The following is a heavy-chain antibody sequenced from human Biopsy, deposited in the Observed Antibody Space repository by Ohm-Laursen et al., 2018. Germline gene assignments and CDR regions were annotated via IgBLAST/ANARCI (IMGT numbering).Heavy chain of an antibody. D-gene: IGHD3-3*01. CDR2: MNPANGDA. CDR3: ARVRSGGRVTVFGVEVKTGWLDT. V-gene: IGHV1-8*01. Sequence: ASVKVSCKASGYTFTTYDINWVRQAPGQGLEWMGWMNPANGDAGYAQSFRGRVTMTRSTSITTAYMELSSLGSEDTAVYYCARVRSGGRVTVFGVEVKTGWLDTWGQGTTVTVSS. CDR1: GYTFTTYD. J-gene: IGHJ5*02.